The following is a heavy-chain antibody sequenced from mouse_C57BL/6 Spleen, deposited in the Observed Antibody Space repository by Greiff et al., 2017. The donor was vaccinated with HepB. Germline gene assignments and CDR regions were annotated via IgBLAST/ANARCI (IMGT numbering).Heavy chain of an antibody. Sequence: EVKLQESGGGLVKPGGSLKLSCAASGFTFSSYAMSWVRQTPEKRLEWVATISDGGSYTYYPDNVKGRFTISRDNAENNLYLQMRHLKSEDTAMYYCARDDYFDYWGQGTTLTVSS. CDR2: ISDGGSYT. CDR1: GFTFSSYA. V-gene: IGHV5-4*01. CDR3: ARDDYFDY. J-gene: IGHJ2*01.